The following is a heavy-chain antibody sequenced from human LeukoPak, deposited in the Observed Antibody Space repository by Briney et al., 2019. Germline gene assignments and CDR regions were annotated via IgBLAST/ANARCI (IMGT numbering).Heavy chain of an antibody. J-gene: IGHJ6*03. Sequence: GGSLRLSCAASGFTFSSYAMSWVRQAPGKGLEWVSGILDSGYSTYYANSVKGRFTISRDNSNNTLYLQMNSLRAEDTAVYYCAKLGGHPLHNYYVGVWGRGTTVAVSS. V-gene: IGHV3-23*01. CDR1: GFTFSSYA. CDR3: AKLGGHPLHNYYVGV. CDR2: ILDSGYST. D-gene: IGHD3-16*01.